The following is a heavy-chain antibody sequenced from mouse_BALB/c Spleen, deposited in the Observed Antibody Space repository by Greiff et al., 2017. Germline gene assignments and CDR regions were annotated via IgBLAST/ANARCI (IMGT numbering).Heavy chain of an antibody. CDR3: TRERPSSTMITAWFAY. J-gene: IGHJ3*01. V-gene: IGHV5-6-4*01. Sequence: EVMLVESGGGLVKPGGSLKLSCAASGFTFSSYTMSWVRQTPEKRLEWVATISSGGSYTYYPDSVKGRFTISRDNAKNTLYLQMSSLKSEDTAMYYCTRERPSSTMITAWFAYWGQGTLVTVSA. D-gene: IGHD2-4*01. CDR1: GFTFSSYT. CDR2: ISSGGSYT.